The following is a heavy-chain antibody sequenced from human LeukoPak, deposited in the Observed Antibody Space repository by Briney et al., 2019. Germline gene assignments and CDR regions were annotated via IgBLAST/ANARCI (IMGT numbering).Heavy chain of an antibody. D-gene: IGHD6-13*01. CDR3: AKVRGYSSSWYVSWFDP. CDR1: GFTFSSYA. J-gene: IGHJ5*02. Sequence: GGSLRLSCAASGFTFSSYAMSWVRQAPGKGLEWVSAISGSGGSTYYADSVKGRFTISRDNSKNTLYLQMNSLRAEDTAVYYCAKVRGYSSSWYVSWFDPWGQGTLVIVSS. CDR2: ISGSGGST. V-gene: IGHV3-23*01.